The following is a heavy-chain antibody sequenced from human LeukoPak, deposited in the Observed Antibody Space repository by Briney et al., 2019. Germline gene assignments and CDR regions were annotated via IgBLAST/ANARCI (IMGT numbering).Heavy chain of an antibody. J-gene: IGHJ4*02. CDR1: GYTFTGYY. V-gene: IGHV1-46*01. D-gene: IGHD3-10*01. CDR2: INPSGGST. CDR3: ASSRYGSGSYPPDY. Sequence: GASVKVSCKASGYTFTGYYIRWVRQAPGQGLEWMGIINPSGGSTSYAQKFQGRVTMTRDMSTSTVYMELSSLRSEDTAVYYCASSRYGSGSYPPDYWGQGTLVTVSS.